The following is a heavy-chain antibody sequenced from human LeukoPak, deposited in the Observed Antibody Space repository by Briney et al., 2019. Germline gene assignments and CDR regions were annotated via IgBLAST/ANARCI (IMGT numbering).Heavy chain of an antibody. CDR1: VFPLLIYR. D-gene: IGHD6-13*01. J-gene: IGHJ2*01. CDR3: VRDQEQPAEWYFDL. V-gene: IGHV3-7*04. CDR2: IKQDGSQK. Sequence: GGSLRLSSAPSVFPLLIYRTTCVRQAPQGGLECGANIKQDGSQKYYVDSVKGRFTISKDNANKSLYLQMNSLKAEDRAVYYCVRDQEQPAEWYFDLWGRGTLVTVSS.